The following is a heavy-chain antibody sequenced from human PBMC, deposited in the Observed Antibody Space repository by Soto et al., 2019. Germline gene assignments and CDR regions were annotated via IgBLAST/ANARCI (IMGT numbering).Heavy chain of an antibody. CDR3: ASGLVRGVIIIPTDY. CDR1: GFTFSSYW. D-gene: IGHD3-10*01. CDR2: INSDGSST. J-gene: IGHJ4*02. Sequence: GGSLRLSCSASGFTFSSYWMHWVRQAPGKGLVWVSRINSDGSSTSYADSVKGRFTISRDNAKNTLYLQMNSLRAEDTAVYYCASGLVRGVIIIPTDYWGQGTLVTVSS. V-gene: IGHV3-74*01.